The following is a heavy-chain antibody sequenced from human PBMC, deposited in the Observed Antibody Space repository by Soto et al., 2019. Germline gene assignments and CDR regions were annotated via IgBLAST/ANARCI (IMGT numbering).Heavy chain of an antibody. CDR1: GDTVNNGDYF. V-gene: IGHV4-30-4*01. CDR3: AIGPVVDVVAAFKRARDP. Sequence: SETLSLTCTVSGDTVNNGDYFWSWIRQSPGKGLEWLGYIYFTGSTYYSPPLKSRLHISMDKSKNHFSLEMTSVTVADTAVYFCAIGPVVDVVAAFKRARDPWGPGLLVTVSS. D-gene: IGHD5-12*01. CDR2: IYFTGST. J-gene: IGHJ5*02.